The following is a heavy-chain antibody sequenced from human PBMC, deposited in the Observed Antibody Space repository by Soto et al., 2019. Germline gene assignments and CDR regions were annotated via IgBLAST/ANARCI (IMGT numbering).Heavy chain of an antibody. D-gene: IGHD3-16*02. CDR3: AKDPNDYIWGSFRSPDAFDI. V-gene: IGHV3-23*01. Sequence: GGSLRLSCAASGFTFSSYAMSWVRQAPGKGLEWVSAISASGGSTYYADSVKGRFTISRDNSKNTLYVQMNSLRAEDTAVYYCAKDPNDYIWGSFRSPDAFDIWGQGTMVTVSS. J-gene: IGHJ3*02. CDR2: ISASGGST. CDR1: GFTFSSYA.